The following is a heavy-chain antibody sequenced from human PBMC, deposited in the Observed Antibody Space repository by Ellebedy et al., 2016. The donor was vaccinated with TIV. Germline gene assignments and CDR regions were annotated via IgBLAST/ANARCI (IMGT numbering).Heavy chain of an antibody. CDR1: GFNFSAYR. D-gene: IGHD6-13*01. J-gene: IGHJ4*02. Sequence: GGSLRLSCTASGFNFSAYRVNWVRQAPGKGLEWVSSISSSSSYIYYADSVKGRFTISRDNAKNSLYLQMNSLRAEDTAVYYCARDSLGRSSSWYFHDYWGQGTLVTVSS. CDR3: ARDSLGRSSSWYFHDY. V-gene: IGHV3-21*01. CDR2: ISSSSSYI.